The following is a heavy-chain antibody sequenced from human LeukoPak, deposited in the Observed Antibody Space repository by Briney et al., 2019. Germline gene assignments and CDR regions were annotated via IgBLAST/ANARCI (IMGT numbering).Heavy chain of an antibody. CDR2: IYYSGST. V-gene: IGHV4-31*03. CDR1: GGSISSGGYY. D-gene: IGHD1-26*01. J-gene: IGHJ4*02. Sequence: SQTLSLTCTVSGGSISSGGYYWSWIRQHPGKGLEWIGYIYYSGSTYYNPSLKSRVTISVDTSKNQFSLKLSSVTAADTAVYYCARDQDSGSYGPRGYLDYWGQGTLVTVSS. CDR3: ARDQDSGSYGPRGYLDY.